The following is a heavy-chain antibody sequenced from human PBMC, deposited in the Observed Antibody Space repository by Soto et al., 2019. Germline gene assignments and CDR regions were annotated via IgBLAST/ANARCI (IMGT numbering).Heavy chain of an antibody. J-gene: IGHJ4*02. CDR1: GFTFSSYA. D-gene: IGHD3-16*01. CDR3: AKDTLFGGVPYYFDY. Sequence: GGSLRLSCAASGFTFSSYAMSWVRQAPGKGLEWVSAISGSGGSTYYADSVKGRFTISRDNSKNTLYLQMNSLRAEDTAVYYCAKDTLFGGVPYYFDYWGQGTLVTVSS. CDR2: ISGSGGST. V-gene: IGHV3-23*01.